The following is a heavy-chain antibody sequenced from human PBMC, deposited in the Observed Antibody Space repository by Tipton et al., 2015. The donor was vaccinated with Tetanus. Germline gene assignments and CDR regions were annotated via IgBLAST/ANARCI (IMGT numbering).Heavy chain of an antibody. J-gene: IGHJ4*02. CDR2: SRDTGNS. CDR1: GGSINSGGHF. Sequence: TLSLTCTVSGGSINSGGHFWTWIRQRKGRVLEWIGHSRDTGNSYSNPSLSGRLTMSVDTRKNPFSLNLTSMSVADTATYYCARGPFHAFDFWGQGDQLTASS. D-gene: IGHD2-8*01. V-gene: IGHV4-31*03. CDR3: ARGPFHAFDF.